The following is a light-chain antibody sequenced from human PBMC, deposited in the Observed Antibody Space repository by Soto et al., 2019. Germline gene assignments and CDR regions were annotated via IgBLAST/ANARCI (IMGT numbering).Light chain of an antibody. Sequence: EIVMTQSPATLSVSPGERATLSCRASQSVSSYLAWYQQKPGQAPRLLIYDASTRATGIPARFTGSRSGTEFTLTISRLQSEDFAVYHCQQYNSWPLTFGQGTKVDIK. V-gene: IGKV3-15*01. J-gene: IGKJ1*01. CDR1: QSVSSY. CDR3: QQYNSWPLT. CDR2: DAS.